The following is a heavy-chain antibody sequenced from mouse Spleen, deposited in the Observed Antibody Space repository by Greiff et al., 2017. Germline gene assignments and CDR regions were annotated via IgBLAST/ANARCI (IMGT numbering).Heavy chain of an antibody. J-gene: IGHJ4*01. D-gene: IGHD2-1*01. V-gene: IGHV1-62-2*01. CDR3: ARHEERRVYYGNYDAMDY. Sequence: HAQLQPSRAEPAPPPAPATPSPKASGHPFTEYTIHRVPHRSGPGPAWIRWFYPGSGRITHNEKFQDKATLTADKSSSTVYMELSRLTSEDSAVYFCARHEERRVYYGNYDAMDYWGQGTSVTVSS. CDR2: FYPGSGRI. CDR1: GHPFTEYT.